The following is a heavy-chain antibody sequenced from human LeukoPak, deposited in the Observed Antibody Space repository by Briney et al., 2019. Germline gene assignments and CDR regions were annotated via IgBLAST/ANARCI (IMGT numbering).Heavy chain of an antibody. J-gene: IGHJ6*02. Sequence: SETLSLTCAVSGDSISTNHWWSWVRQPPGKGLEWIGEVYHSGSTNYNPSLKSRVTISVDTSKNQFSLKLSSVTAADTAVYYCARAGFSSLYYYYGMDVWGQGTTVTVSS. CDR2: VYHSGST. V-gene: IGHV4-4*02. CDR1: GDSISTNHW. CDR3: ARAGFSSLYYYYGMDV. D-gene: IGHD3-3*01.